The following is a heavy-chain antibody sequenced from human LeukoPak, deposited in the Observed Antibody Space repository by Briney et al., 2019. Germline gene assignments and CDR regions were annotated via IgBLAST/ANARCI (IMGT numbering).Heavy chain of an antibody. CDR1: GGSISSYY. V-gene: IGHV4-59*01. CDR2: IYYSGST. Sequence: SETLSLTCTVSGGSISSYYWSWIRQPPGKGLEWIGYIYYSGSTNYNPSPKSRVTISVDTSKNQFSLKLSSVTAADTAVYYCARYYSNYVYAFDIWGQGTMVTVSS. D-gene: IGHD4-11*01. J-gene: IGHJ3*02. CDR3: ARYYSNYVYAFDI.